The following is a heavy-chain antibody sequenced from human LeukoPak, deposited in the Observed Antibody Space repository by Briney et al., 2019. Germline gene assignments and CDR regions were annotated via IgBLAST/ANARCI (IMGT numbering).Heavy chain of an antibody. CDR3: ARDFFHSSESRPFDY. Sequence: PGRSLRLSCAASGFTFSSYGMHWVRQAPGKGLEWVAVIWYGGSNKYYADSVKGRFTISRDNAKNLLYMQMDSLRVEDTAVYYCARDFFHSSESRPFDYWGQGTLVTVSS. CDR1: GFTFSSYG. D-gene: IGHD3-22*01. J-gene: IGHJ4*02. V-gene: IGHV3-33*01. CDR2: IWYGGSNK.